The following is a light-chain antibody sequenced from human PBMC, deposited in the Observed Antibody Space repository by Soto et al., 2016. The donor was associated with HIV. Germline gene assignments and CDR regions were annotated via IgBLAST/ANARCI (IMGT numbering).Light chain of an antibody. CDR3: QAWDNRPV. Sequence: SYEVTQPPSVSVSPGQTATIPCSGDSLEDKYTSWYQQRPGQSPVLIIYQNKKRPSGIPERFSGSNSDNTATLTISGTQAIDEADYYCQAWDNRPVFGGGTKLTVL. V-gene: IGLV3-1*01. J-gene: IGLJ2*01. CDR1: SLEDKY. CDR2: QNK.